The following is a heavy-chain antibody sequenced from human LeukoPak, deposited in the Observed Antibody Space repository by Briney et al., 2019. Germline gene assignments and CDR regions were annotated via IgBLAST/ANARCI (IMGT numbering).Heavy chain of an antibody. J-gene: IGHJ5*02. V-gene: IGHV4-61*02. CDR1: GDSISSGTYY. CDR3: ARGVGSSSSNWFDP. D-gene: IGHD6-6*01. Sequence: SETLSLTCTVSGDSISSGTYYWSWIRQPAGKGLEWIGRVYSSGNTNYNPSLKSRVTISIDTSKNQFSLKLSSVTAADTAAYYCARGVGSSSSNWFDPWGQGALVTVSS. CDR2: VYSSGNT.